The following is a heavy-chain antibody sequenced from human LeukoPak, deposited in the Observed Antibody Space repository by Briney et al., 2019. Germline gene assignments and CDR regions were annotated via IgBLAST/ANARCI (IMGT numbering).Heavy chain of an antibody. V-gene: IGHV4-34*01. CDR1: GGSFSGYY. Sequence: PSETLSLTCAVYGGSFSGYYWSWLRQPPGKGLEWIGEINHSGSTNYNPSLKSRVTISVDTSKNQFSLKLSSVTAADTAVYYCASRIRFLEWLSPLGAFDIWGQGTMVTVSS. D-gene: IGHD3-3*01. CDR2: INHSGST. CDR3: ASRIRFLEWLSPLGAFDI. J-gene: IGHJ3*02.